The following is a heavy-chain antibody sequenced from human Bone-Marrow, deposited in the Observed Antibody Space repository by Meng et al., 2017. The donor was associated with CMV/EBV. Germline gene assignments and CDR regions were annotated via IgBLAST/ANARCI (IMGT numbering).Heavy chain of an antibody. V-gene: IGHV3-21*01. CDR1: GFTFSTYA. CDR2: ISGSGDYI. J-gene: IGHJ4*02. Sequence: GESLKISCAASGFTFSTYAMTWVRQAPGKGLEWVSSISGSGDYIYYADSVKGRFTISRDSAKNSLYLQMNSLRAEDTAVYYCARGLGVRSSGYYYVYNWGQGTLVTVSS. CDR3: ARGLGVRSSGYYYVYN. D-gene: IGHD3-22*01.